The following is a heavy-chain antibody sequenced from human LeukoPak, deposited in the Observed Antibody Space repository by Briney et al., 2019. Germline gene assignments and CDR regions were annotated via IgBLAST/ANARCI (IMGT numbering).Heavy chain of an antibody. Sequence: SETLSLTCAVYGGSFSGYYWSWIRQPPGKGLEWIGKINHSGSTNYNPSLKSRVTISVDTSKNQFSLKLTSVTAADTAVYYCARAVEYNFWSGLQRRAATFDYWGQGTLVTVSS. J-gene: IGHJ4*02. CDR2: INHSGST. CDR1: GGSFSGYY. D-gene: IGHD3-3*01. V-gene: IGHV4-34*01. CDR3: ARAVEYNFWSGLQRRAATFDY.